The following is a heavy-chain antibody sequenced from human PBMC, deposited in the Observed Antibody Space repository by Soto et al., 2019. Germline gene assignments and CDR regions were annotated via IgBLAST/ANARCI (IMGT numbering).Heavy chain of an antibody. J-gene: IGHJ4*02. CDR3: ARDLLIVGGYYDSSGLDY. CDR1: GFTFSDYY. V-gene: IGHV3-11*01. CDR2: ISGSGSTI. D-gene: IGHD3-22*01. Sequence: GGSLRLSCAASGFTFSDYYMSWIRQAPGKGLEWVSYISGSGSTIYYADSVKGRFTISRDNAKNSLYLQMNSLRAEDTAVYYCARDLLIVGGYYDSSGLDYWGQGTLVTVSS.